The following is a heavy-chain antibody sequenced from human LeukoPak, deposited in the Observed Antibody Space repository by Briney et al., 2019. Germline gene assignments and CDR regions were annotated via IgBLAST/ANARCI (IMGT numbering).Heavy chain of an antibody. Sequence: PSETLSLTCAVYGGSFSGYYWSWIRQPPGKGLVWIGEISGGGSKNYNPASKNRVTISVDTSKNQFSLKLSSVTAADTAVYYCARGVLLWFGELSPRYWFDPWGQGTLVTVSS. V-gene: IGHV4-34*01. CDR2: ISGGGSK. CDR1: GGSFSGYY. CDR3: ARGVLLWFGELSPRYWFDP. D-gene: IGHD3-10*01. J-gene: IGHJ5*02.